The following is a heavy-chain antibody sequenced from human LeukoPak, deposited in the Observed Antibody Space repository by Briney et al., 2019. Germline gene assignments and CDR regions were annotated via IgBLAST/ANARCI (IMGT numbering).Heavy chain of an antibody. V-gene: IGHV3-11*01. CDR2: ISSSGSTI. D-gene: IGHD3-9*01. Sequence: GGSLRLSCAASGFTFSDYYMSWIRQAPGKGLEWVSYISSSGSTIYYPDSVKGRFTIPRDNAKHSLYLQMNSLRAEDTAVYYCARAGKEYYDILTGYYNEVYFDYWGQGTLVTVSS. CDR1: GFTFSDYY. CDR3: ARAGKEYYDILTGYYNEVYFDY. J-gene: IGHJ4*02.